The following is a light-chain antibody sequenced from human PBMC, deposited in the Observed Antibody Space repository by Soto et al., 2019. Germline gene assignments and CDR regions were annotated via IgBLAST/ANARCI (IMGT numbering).Light chain of an antibody. CDR2: AAS. CDR3: QQRNSSPPYT. V-gene: IGKV1-9*01. Sequence: IQLTQSPSSLSASVGDRVTITCRASQGISSYLAWYQQKPGKAPKLLIYAASTLQSGVPSRFSGSGSGTDFTLTISSLQPEDFATYYCQQRNSSPPYTFGQGTKLEIK. J-gene: IGKJ2*01. CDR1: QGISSY.